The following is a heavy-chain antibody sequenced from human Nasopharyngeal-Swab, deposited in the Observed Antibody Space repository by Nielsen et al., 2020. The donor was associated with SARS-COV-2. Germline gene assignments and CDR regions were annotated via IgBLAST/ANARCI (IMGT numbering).Heavy chain of an antibody. V-gene: IGHV3-21*01. CDR3: ARDYCSSASSRVPHYYYGMDV. J-gene: IGHJ6*02. Sequence: GESLKISCAASGFTFSSYSMNWVRQAPGKGLEWVSSISSSSSYIYYADSVKGRFTISRDNAKTSLYLQMNSLRAEDTAVYYCARDYCSSASSRVPHYYYGMDVWGQGTTVTVSS. CDR2: ISSSSSYI. CDR1: GFTFSSYS. D-gene: IGHD2-2*01.